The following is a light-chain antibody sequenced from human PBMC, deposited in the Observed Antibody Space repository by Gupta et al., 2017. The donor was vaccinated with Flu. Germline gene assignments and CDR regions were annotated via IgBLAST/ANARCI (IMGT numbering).Light chain of an antibody. V-gene: IGLV1-47*02. J-gene: IGLJ2*01. CDR1: SSNIGRYF. CDR3: SVSGDSMRGHVV. CDR2: NKS. Sequence: VTISCSGTSSNIGRYFVAWYHVLPATGPRLLIENKSQRPSGVPDRFSCATSCTSASPVVSGLRAEDQADYYWSVSGDSMRGHVVFGGGTKLTVL.